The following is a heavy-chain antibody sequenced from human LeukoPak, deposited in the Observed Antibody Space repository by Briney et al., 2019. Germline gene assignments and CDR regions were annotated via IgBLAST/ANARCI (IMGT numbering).Heavy chain of an antibody. D-gene: IGHD3-22*01. CDR1: GFTFSSYS. Sequence: PGGSLRLSCAASGFTFSSYSMNWVRQAPGKGLEWVSSISSSSSYIYYADSVKGRFTISRDNAKNSLYLQMSSLRAEDTAVYYCASEYYYDSSGYYYVSSYFGYWGQGTLVTVSS. V-gene: IGHV3-21*01. CDR3: ASEYYYDSSGYYYVSSYFGY. CDR2: ISSSSSYI. J-gene: IGHJ4*02.